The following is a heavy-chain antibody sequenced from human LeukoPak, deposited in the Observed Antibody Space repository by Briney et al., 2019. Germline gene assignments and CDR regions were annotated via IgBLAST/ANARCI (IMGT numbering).Heavy chain of an antibody. V-gene: IGHV1-18*01. CDR1: GYTFTSYG. CDR2: ISAYNGNT. D-gene: IGHD3-10*01. CDR3: ATWDLWFGELRLDY. J-gene: IGHJ4*02. Sequence: ASVKVSCKASGYTFTSYGISWARQAPGQGLEWMGWISAYNGNTNYAQKLQGRVTMTTDTSTSTAYMELRSLRSDDTAVYYCATWDLWFGELRLDYWGQGTLVTVSS.